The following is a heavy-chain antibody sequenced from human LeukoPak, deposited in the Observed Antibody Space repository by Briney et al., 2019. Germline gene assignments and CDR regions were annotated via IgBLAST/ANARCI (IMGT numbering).Heavy chain of an antibody. CDR2: IYFSGST. D-gene: IGHD6-13*01. J-gene: IGHJ4*02. V-gene: IGHV4-59*12. CDR1: GGSISSFY. CDR3: ASSVPEPGIAAAGPHTQQY. Sequence: SETLSLTRTVSGGSISSFYWSWFYWSWIRQPPGKGLEWIGYIYFSGSTNYNPSLKSRVTISVDTSKNQFSLKLSSVTAADTAVYYCASSVPEPGIAAAGPHTQQYWGQGTLVTVSS.